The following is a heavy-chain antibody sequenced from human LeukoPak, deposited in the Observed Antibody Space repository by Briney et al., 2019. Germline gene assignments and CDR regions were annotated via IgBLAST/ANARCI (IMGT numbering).Heavy chain of an antibody. J-gene: IGHJ4*02. Sequence: PGRSLRLSCAASGFTFSSYAMHWVRQAPGKGLEWVAFIRYDGSNKYYADSVKGRFTISRGNSKNTLYLQMNSLRAEDTAVYYCAKGDYYDSSGYNNWGQGTLVTVSS. CDR2: IRYDGSNK. V-gene: IGHV3-30*02. D-gene: IGHD3-22*01. CDR3: AKGDYYDSSGYNN. CDR1: GFTFSSYA.